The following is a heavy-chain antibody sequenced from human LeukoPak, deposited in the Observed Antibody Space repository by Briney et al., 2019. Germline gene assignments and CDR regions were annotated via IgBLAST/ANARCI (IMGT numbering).Heavy chain of an antibody. J-gene: IGHJ3*02. Sequence: GGSLRLSCAASGFTFSRYWMSWVRQAPGKGLEWVANIKQDGNEKYYVDSVRGRFTISRDNAKNSLYLQMNSLRAEDTAVYYCATTPGITIFGVVIGDAFDIWGQGTMVTVSS. CDR2: IKQDGNEK. D-gene: IGHD3-3*01. CDR3: ATTPGITIFGVVIGDAFDI. V-gene: IGHV3-7*01. CDR1: GFTFSRYW.